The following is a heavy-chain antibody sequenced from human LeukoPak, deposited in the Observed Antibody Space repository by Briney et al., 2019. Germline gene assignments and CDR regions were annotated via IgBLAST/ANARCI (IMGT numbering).Heavy chain of an antibody. D-gene: IGHD2-2*01. Sequence: SETLSLTCTVSGGSISSSNYYWGWIRQTPGKSLEWIGSIYYGGTTSYNPSLRSRVSMSVDASKNQFSLKLSSVTAADTAVYYCARHSLYSPRYCSSAICLNWFGPWGQGTLVTVSS. V-gene: IGHV4-39*01. J-gene: IGHJ5*02. CDR2: IYYGGTT. CDR1: GGSISSSNYY. CDR3: ARHSLYSPRYCSSAICLNWFGP.